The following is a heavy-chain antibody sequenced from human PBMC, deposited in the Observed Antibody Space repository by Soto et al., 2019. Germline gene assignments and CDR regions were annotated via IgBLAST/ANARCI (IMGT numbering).Heavy chain of an antibody. D-gene: IGHD6-19*01. CDR1: GYTFTSYG. Sequence: QVQLVQSGAEVKKPGASVKVSCKASGYTFTSYGISWVRQAPGQGLEWMGWISAYNGNTNYAQKLQGRVTMTTDTSTRTAYRVLLSLRSDDTAVYYCGTRVYSSGMAHFDYWGQGTLVTVSS. CDR3: GTRVYSSGMAHFDY. V-gene: IGHV1-18*01. CDR2: ISAYNGNT. J-gene: IGHJ4*02.